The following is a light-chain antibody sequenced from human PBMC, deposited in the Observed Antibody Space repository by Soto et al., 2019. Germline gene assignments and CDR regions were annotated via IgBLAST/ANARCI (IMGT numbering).Light chain of an antibody. CDR2: DVS. CDR3: SSCTSSSTLSWV. J-gene: IGLJ1*01. Sequence: QSALTQPASVSGSPGQSITISCTGTSSDVGGYNYVSWYQQHPGKAPKLMIYDVSNRPSGVSNRFSGSKSGNTASLTISGLQAEDEADYYCSSCTSSSTLSWVFGTGTKLTVL. CDR1: SSDVGGYNY. V-gene: IGLV2-14*01.